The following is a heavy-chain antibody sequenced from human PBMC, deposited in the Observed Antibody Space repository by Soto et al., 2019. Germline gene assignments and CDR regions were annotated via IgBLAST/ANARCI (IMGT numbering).Heavy chain of an antibody. D-gene: IGHD3-22*01. Sequence: KASETLSLTCAVSGGSISSSNWWSWVRQPPGKGLEWIGEIYHSGSTNYNPSLKSRVTISVDKSKNQFSLKLSSVTAADTAVYYCARDQRHYYDSSGYYKYYYYGMDVWGQGTTVTVSS. CDR3: ARDQRHYYDSSGYYKYYYYGMDV. V-gene: IGHV4-4*02. J-gene: IGHJ6*02. CDR1: GGSISSSNW. CDR2: IYHSGST.